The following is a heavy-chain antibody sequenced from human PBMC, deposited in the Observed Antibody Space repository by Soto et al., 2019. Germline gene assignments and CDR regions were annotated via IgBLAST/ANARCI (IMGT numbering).Heavy chain of an antibody. CDR3: ARQLTAAADVDY. J-gene: IGHJ4*02. CDR2: IDPGDSET. Sequence: PGESLKISCKGSGYTFTAYWIAWVRQMPGKGLEWMGIIDPGDSETRYSPSFPGQVTMSADKSITTAYLQMTSLKASDTAMYYCARQLTAAADVDYWDQGTQVTVSS. CDR1: GYTFTAYW. D-gene: IGHD6-13*01. V-gene: IGHV5-51*01.